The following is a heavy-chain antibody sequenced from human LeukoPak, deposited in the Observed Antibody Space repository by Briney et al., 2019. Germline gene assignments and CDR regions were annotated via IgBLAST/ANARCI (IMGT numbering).Heavy chain of an antibody. CDR1: GYTFTSYG. CDR3: VRTNRYYDILTGLNWFDP. CDR2: ISAYNGNT. Sequence: WASVKVSCKASGYTFTSYGISWVRQAPGQGLEWMGWISAYNGNTNYAHKLQGRVTMTTDTSTSTAYKELRSLRSDDTAVYYCVRTNRYYDILTGLNWFDPWGQGTLVTVSS. J-gene: IGHJ5*02. V-gene: IGHV1-18*01. D-gene: IGHD3-9*01.